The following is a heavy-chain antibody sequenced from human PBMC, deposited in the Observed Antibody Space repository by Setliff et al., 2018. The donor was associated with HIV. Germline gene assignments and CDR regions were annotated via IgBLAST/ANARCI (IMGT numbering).Heavy chain of an antibody. Sequence: PSETLSLTCSVYGTSFSDHYWRWVRQTPGKGLEWIGEMNQSGTTNYNPSLKSRVTMSIDTSERQFSLKLTSVTAADTAVYYCVRWYYCVSGACYRADYWGQGTMVTVSS. V-gene: IGHV4-34*01. D-gene: IGHD2-21*02. J-gene: IGHJ4*02. CDR2: MNQSGTT. CDR3: VRWYYCVSGACYRADY. CDR1: GTSFSDHY.